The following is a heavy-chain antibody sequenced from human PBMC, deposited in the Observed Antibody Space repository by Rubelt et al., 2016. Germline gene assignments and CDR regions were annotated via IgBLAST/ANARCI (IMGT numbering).Heavy chain of an antibody. CDR3: ATPMVNDYGDPTDAFDS. CDR2: IKQDGSEK. V-gene: IGHV3-7*01. Sequence: GSLRLSCAASGFTFSSYWMSWVRQAPGKGLEWVANIKQDGSEKYYVDSVKGRFTISRDNAKNSLYLQMNSLRAEDTAVYYCATPMVNDYGDPTDAFDSWGQGTMVTVSS. J-gene: IGHJ3*02. CDR1: GFTFSSYW. D-gene: IGHD4-17*01.